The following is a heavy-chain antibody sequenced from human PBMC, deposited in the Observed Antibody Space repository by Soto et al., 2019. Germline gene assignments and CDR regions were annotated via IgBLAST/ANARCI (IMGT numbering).Heavy chain of an antibody. J-gene: IGHJ4*02. CDR2: IIPIFGTA. V-gene: IGHV1-69*12. CDR1: GGTFSSYA. CDR3: ARVADGGGSPVY. D-gene: IGHD3-16*01. Sequence: QVQLVQSGAEVKKPGSSVKVSCKASGGTFSSYAISWVRQAPGQGFEWMGGIIPIFGTANYAQTFQDSVTITADESTRTADVEQSGLTSEDTAVYYWARVADGGGSPVYWGQGTLVTVAS.